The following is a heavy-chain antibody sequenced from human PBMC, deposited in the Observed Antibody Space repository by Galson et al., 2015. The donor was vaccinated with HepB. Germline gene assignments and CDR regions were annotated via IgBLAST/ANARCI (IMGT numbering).Heavy chain of an antibody. CDR3: ARVAPDYYDSSGYFDY. CDR1: GGSISSYY. Sequence: ETLSLTCTVSGGSISSYYWSWIRQPPGKGLEWIGYIYYSGSTNYNPSLKSRVTISVDTSKNQFSLKLSSVTAADTAVYYCARVAPDYYDSSGYFDYWGQGTLVTVSS. V-gene: IGHV4-59*01. CDR2: IYYSGST. D-gene: IGHD3-22*01. J-gene: IGHJ4*02.